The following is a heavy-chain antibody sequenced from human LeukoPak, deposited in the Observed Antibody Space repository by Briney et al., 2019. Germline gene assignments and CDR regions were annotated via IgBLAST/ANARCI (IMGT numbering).Heavy chain of an antibody. CDR1: GYTFTSYD. J-gene: IGHJ6*02. V-gene: IGHV1-8*01. D-gene: IGHD1-26*01. Sequence: GASVKVSCKAPGYTFTSYDINWVRQATGQGLEWMGWMNPNSGNTGYAQKFQGRVTMTRNTSISTAYMELSSLRSEDTAVYYCARGQSGSYYLSYYYGMDVWGQGTTVTVSS. CDR2: MNPNSGNT. CDR3: ARGQSGSYYLSYYYGMDV.